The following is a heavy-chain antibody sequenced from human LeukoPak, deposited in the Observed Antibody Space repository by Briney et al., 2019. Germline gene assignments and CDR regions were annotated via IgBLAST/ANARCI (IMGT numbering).Heavy chain of an antibody. CDR3: ARDLRDIVVIGYYYYGMDV. Sequence: ASVKVSCKASGYTLTRYDINWVRQAPGQGLEWRGWISAYNGNTNYAQKLQGRVTMTTDTSTSTAYMELRSLRSDDTAVYYCARDLRDIVVIGYYYYGMDVWGQGTTVTVSS. CDR1: GYTLTRYD. CDR2: ISAYNGNT. D-gene: IGHD2-15*01. J-gene: IGHJ6*02. V-gene: IGHV1-18*01.